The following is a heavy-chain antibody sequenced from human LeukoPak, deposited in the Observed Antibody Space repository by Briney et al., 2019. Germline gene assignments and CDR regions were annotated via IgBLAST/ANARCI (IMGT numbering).Heavy chain of an antibody. J-gene: IGHJ3*02. CDR2: INPSGGST. V-gene: IGHV1-46*01. D-gene: IGHD4-17*01. Sequence: ASVKVSCKASGYAFTSYYMHWVRQGPRQGLEWRGIINPSGGSTSYAQKFHGRVTMTREMSTSTVYMEQRSLRSEHTAVYYCARAWDYRDADAFDIWGQGTMVTVSS. CDR1: GYAFTSYY. CDR3: ARAWDYRDADAFDI.